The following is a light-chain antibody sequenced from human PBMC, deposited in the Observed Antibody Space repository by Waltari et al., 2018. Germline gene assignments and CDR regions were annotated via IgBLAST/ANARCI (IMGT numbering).Light chain of an antibody. Sequence: DIQMTQSPSSLSASVGDRVTITCRASQTINKYLNWYQKKPGRAPKVLISVISYLHTGVPSRFSGSGSGTDFTLTISSLQSEDFATYYCQQLNSYPYTFGQGTKLEIK. CDR1: QTINKY. CDR3: QQLNSYPYT. CDR2: VIS. V-gene: IGKV1-39*01. J-gene: IGKJ2*01.